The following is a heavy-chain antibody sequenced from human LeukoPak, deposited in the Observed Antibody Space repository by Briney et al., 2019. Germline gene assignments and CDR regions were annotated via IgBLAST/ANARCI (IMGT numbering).Heavy chain of an antibody. CDR1: GFTFSSFA. D-gene: IGHD1-26*01. V-gene: IGHV3-23*01. CDR3: AKGVVGATFYYYGMDV. Sequence: GGSLRLSCAASGFTFSSFAMSWVRQAPGKGLEWVLAISTSGTSTYYADSVKGRFTIPRDNSKNTMYLQMNSLRAEDTALYYCAKGVVGATFYYYGMDVWGQGTTVTVSS. CDR2: ISTSGTST. J-gene: IGHJ6*02.